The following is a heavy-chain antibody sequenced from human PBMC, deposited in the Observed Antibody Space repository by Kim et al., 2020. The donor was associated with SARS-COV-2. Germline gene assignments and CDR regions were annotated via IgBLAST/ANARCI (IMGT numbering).Heavy chain of an antibody. Sequence: YYTDSGKGRFTISRDNSKNTLYLQMNSMRAEDTAVYYCAKVGGNNWHLDDWGQGTLVTVSS. CDR3: AKVGGNNWHLDD. J-gene: IGHJ4*02. D-gene: IGHD1-1*01. V-gene: IGHV3-23*01.